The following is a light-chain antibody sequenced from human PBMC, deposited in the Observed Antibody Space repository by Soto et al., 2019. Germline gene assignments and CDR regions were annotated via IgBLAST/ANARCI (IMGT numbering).Light chain of an antibody. CDR1: SRDVGAYSS. CDR2: EVT. Sequence: LTQPPSASGSPGQSVTVSCAGTSRDVGAYSSVAWYQQHPGKAPKLIIYEVTKRPSGVPDRFSGARSGNTAFLTVSGLQADDEADYYCSAHAGSNNYVFGTGTKVT. J-gene: IGLJ1*01. V-gene: IGLV2-8*01. CDR3: SAHAGSNNYV.